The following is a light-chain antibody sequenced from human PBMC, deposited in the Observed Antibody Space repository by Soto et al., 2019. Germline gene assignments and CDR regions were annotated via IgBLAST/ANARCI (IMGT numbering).Light chain of an antibody. CDR2: SAS. CDR1: QSVSSN. V-gene: IGKV3-15*01. Sequence: EIVLTQSPATLSVSPGERATLSCRASQSVSSNFAWYQQQPGQAPRLLIYSASTRATGIAARFSGRGSGTAFTITITSLQSEDFAVYFCQHYNNWPQYTFGQGTKLEIK. CDR3: QHYNNWPQYT. J-gene: IGKJ2*01.